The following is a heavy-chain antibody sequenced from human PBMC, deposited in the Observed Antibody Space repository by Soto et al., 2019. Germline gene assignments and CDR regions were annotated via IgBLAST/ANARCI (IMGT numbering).Heavy chain of an antibody. CDR2: IYHSGST. Sequence: QVQLQESGPGLVKPSGTLSLTCAVSGGSISSSNWWSWVRQPPGKGLEWIGEIYHSGSTNYNPSLKTXXTXAXAKSKNQFPLKLSSVTAADTAVYSCARVGKGRRIDYWGQGTLVTVSS. J-gene: IGHJ4*02. CDR3: ARVGKGRRIDY. CDR1: GGSISSSNW. D-gene: IGHD2-15*01. V-gene: IGHV4-4*02.